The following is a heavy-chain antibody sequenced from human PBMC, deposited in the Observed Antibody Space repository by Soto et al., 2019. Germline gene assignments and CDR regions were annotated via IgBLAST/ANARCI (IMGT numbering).Heavy chain of an antibody. D-gene: IGHD6-19*01. J-gene: IGHJ3*02. CDR2: INHSGST. V-gene: IGHV4-34*01. CDR3: ARGRSIAVAGTRDAFDI. CDR1: AGSFSGYY. Sequence: SETLSLTCAVYAGSFSGYYWSWIRQPPGKGQEWIGEINHSGSTNYNPSLKSRVTISVDTSKNQFSLKLSSVTAADTAVYYCARGRSIAVAGTRDAFDIWGQGTMVTVSS.